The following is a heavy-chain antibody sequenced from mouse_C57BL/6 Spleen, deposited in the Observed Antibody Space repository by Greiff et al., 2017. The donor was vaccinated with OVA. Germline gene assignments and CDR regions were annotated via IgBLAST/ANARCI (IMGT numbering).Heavy chain of an antibody. CDR1: GYTFTNYW. Sequence: VQLQQSGAELVRPGTSVKLSCKASGYTFTNYWIGWVKQRPGHGLEWIGDIYPGGGYTNYHEKFKGKDTMTADKSSSTANMQISRLTSEDSAIDYCARGVLREYFDVWGTGTTVTVSS. J-gene: IGHJ1*03. CDR2: IYPGGGYT. D-gene: IGHD1-1*01. CDR3: ARGVLREYFDV. V-gene: IGHV1-63*01.